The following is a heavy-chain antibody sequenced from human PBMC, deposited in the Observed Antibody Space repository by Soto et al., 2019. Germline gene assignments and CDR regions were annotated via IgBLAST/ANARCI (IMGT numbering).Heavy chain of an antibody. J-gene: IGHJ6*03. CDR1: GFTFSSYG. D-gene: IGHD3-10*01. V-gene: IGHV3-30*18. CDR2: ISYDGSNK. Sequence: GGSLRLSCAASGFTFSSYGMHWVRQAPGKGLEWVAVISYDGSNKYYADSVKGRFTISRDNSKNTLYLQMNSLRAEDTAVYYCAKEERRGYYYYMDVWGKGTTVTVSS. CDR3: AKEERRGYYYYMDV.